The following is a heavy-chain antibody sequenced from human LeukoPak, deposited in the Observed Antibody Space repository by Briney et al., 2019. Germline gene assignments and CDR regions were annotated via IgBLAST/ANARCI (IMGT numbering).Heavy chain of an antibody. CDR2: IYTSGST. CDR3: ARDRRRTYYDFWSGYHNWFDP. CDR1: GGSISSGSYY. Sequence: ASETLSLTCTVSGGSISSGSYYWSWIRQPAGKGLEWIGRIYTSGSTNYNPSLKSRVTISVDTSENQFSLKLSSVTAADTAVYYCARDRRRTYYDFWSGYHNWFDPWGQGTLVTVSS. J-gene: IGHJ5*02. V-gene: IGHV4-61*02. D-gene: IGHD3-3*01.